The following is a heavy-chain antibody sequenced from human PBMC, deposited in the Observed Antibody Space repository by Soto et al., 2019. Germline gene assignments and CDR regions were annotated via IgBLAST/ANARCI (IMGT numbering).Heavy chain of an antibody. J-gene: IGHJ4*02. D-gene: IGHD1-1*01. Sequence: SETLSLTYTVSGDSISSSSYYWGWVRRPPGKGLEWIGSIYYSGSTNYNPSLKSRVTMSVDTSKNQFSLKLSSVTAADTAVYYCAISGRYQGNFDYWGQGTLVTVSS. V-gene: IGHV4-39*07. CDR2: IYYSGST. CDR1: GDSISSSSYY. CDR3: AISGRYQGNFDY.